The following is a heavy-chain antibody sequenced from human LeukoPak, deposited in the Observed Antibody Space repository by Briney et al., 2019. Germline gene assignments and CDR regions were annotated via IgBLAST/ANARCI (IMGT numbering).Heavy chain of an antibody. V-gene: IGHV1-69*13. D-gene: IGHD3-22*01. J-gene: IGHJ4*02. CDR2: IIPIFGTA. CDR1: GCTFSSYA. CDR3: AGSKTPYYYDSSGYFLDY. Sequence: SVKVSCKASGCTFSSYAISWVRQAPGQGLEWMGGIIPIFGTANYAQKFQGRVTITADESTSTAYMELSSLRSEDTAVYYCAGSKTPYYYDSSGYFLDYWGQGTLVTVSS.